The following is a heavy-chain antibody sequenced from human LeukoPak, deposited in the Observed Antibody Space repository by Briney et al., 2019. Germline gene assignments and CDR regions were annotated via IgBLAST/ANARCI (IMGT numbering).Heavy chain of an antibody. Sequence: GGSLRLSCAASGFTFSSYGMHWVPQAPGKGLEGVAFIRYDGSNKYYADSVKGRFTISRDNSKNTLYLQTNSLRAEDAAVYYCAKDAATVRHPWELPHLDYWGQGTLVTVSS. D-gene: IGHD1-26*01. CDR1: GFTFSSYG. CDR2: IRYDGSNK. V-gene: IGHV3-30*02. CDR3: AKDAATVRHPWELPHLDY. J-gene: IGHJ4*02.